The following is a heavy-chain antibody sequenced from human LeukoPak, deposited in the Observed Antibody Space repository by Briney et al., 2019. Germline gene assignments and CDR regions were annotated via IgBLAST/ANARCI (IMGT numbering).Heavy chain of an antibody. J-gene: IGHJ3*02. CDR2: IKQDGSEK. V-gene: IGHV3-7*01. CDR1: GFTFSNYW. Sequence: GGSLRLSCAASGFTFSNYWMAWVRQAPGKGLEWVANIKQDGSEKYYVDSVKGRFTISRDNAKNSLSLQMNSLRAEDTAVYYCAKGQIRWEHLRQDAFDIWGQGTTVTVSS. D-gene: IGHD4-23*01. CDR3: AKGQIRWEHLRQDAFDI.